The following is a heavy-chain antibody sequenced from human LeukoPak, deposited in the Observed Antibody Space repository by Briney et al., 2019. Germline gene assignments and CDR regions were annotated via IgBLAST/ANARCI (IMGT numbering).Heavy chain of an antibody. CDR2: ISGSGGST. D-gene: IGHD3-22*01. CDR1: GLTVSSSY. CDR3: ANTEDYYDSSGSTPYYFDY. Sequence: AGSLRLSCAASGLTVSSSYMSWVRQAPGKGLEWVSAISGSGGSTYYADSVKGRFTISRDNSKNTLYLQMNSLRAEDTAVYYCANTEDYYDSSGSTPYYFDYWGQGTLVTVSS. V-gene: IGHV3-23*01. J-gene: IGHJ4*02.